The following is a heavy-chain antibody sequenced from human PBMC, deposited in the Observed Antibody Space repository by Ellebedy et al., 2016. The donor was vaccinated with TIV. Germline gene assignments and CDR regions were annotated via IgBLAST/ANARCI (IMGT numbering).Heavy chain of an antibody. Sequence: SLKISCAASGFTFDDYAMHWVRLVPEKGLELVSDISWNSGRRGYADSVKGRFTISRDNAKNSLYLQMNSLRTEDTAFYYCVKDVGIAVAGSGGFDSWGQGTLVTVSS. CDR1: GFTFDDYA. J-gene: IGHJ4*02. CDR3: VKDVGIAVAGSGGFDS. CDR2: ISWNSGRR. D-gene: IGHD6-19*01. V-gene: IGHV3-9*01.